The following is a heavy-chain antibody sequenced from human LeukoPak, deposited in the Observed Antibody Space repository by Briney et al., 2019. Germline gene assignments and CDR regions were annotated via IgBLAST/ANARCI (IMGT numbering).Heavy chain of an antibody. CDR2: IYTSGST. CDR3: ARGSRLSSVAYYYYIDG. D-gene: IGHD1-26*01. J-gene: IGHJ6*03. Sequence: SETLSLTCTVSGGSISSYYWSWLRQPPGKGLEWIGYIYTSGSTNYNPSLKSRVTISVDTSKNQFSLKLSSVTAADTAVYFCARGSRLSSVAYYYYIDGWGHGTAVTVSS. CDR1: GGSISSYY. V-gene: IGHV4-4*09.